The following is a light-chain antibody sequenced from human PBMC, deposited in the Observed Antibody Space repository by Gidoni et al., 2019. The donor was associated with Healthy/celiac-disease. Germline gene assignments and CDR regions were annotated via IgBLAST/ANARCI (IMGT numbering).Light chain of an antibody. Sequence: DIQLTQSPSFLSASVGDRVTITCRASQGISSYLAWSQQKPGKAPKLLSYAASTLQSGVPSRFSGSGSGTEFTLTISSLQPEDFATYYCQQLNSYPLTFXGXTKVEIK. CDR2: AAS. CDR3: QQLNSYPLT. J-gene: IGKJ4*01. CDR1: QGISSY. V-gene: IGKV1-9*01.